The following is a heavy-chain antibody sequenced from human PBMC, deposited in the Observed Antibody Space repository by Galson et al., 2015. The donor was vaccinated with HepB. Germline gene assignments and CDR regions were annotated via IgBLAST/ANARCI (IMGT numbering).Heavy chain of an antibody. J-gene: IGHJ4*02. V-gene: IGHV3-30*18. CDR2: ISYDGSNK. CDR3: AKDWLRFSAPRNAFIDY. D-gene: IGHD5-12*01. Sequence: SLRLFCAASGFIFSSYGMHWVRQAPGKGLEWVAVISYDGSNKYYADSVKGRFTISRDNSKNTLYLQMNSLRAEDTAVYYCAKDWLRFSAPRNAFIDYWGQGTLVTVSS. CDR1: GFIFSSYG.